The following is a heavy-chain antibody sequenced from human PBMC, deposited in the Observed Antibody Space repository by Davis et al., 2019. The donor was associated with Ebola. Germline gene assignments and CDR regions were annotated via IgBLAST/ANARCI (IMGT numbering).Heavy chain of an antibody. D-gene: IGHD6-19*01. CDR1: GDSISNSY. V-gene: IGHV4-4*07. CDR3: ARGPSYSGGWFDP. CDR2: IYSTGST. Sequence: SETLSLTCTVSGDSISNSYWSWIRQPAGKGLEWIGRIYSTGSTNYNPSLKTRGTMSLDTSKNQISLRLTSVTAADTAVYWCARGPSYSGGWFDPWGQGTLVTVSS. J-gene: IGHJ5*02.